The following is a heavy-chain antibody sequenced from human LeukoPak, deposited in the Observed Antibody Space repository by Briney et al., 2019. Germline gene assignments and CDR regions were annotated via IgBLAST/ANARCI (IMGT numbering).Heavy chain of an antibody. CDR3: ARDETGIVGAKDAFDI. J-gene: IGHJ3*02. V-gene: IGHV4-59*01. D-gene: IGHD1-26*01. Sequence: SETLSLTCTVSGGSISSYYWSWIRQPPGKGLEWIGYIYYSGSTNYNPSLESRVTISVDTSKNQFSLKLSSVTAADTAVYYCARDETGIVGAKDAFDIWGQGTMVTVSS. CDR1: GGSISSYY. CDR2: IYYSGST.